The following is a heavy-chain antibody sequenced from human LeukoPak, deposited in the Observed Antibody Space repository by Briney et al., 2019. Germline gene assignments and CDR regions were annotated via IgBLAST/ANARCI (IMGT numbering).Heavy chain of an antibody. Sequence: PGGSLRLSCAASGFTFSSYSMNWVRQAPGKGLEWVSSISSSSSYIYYADSVKGRFTISRDNAKNSLYLQMNSLRAEDTAVYYCARDPSGSFRILYYMDVWGKGTTVTVSS. CDR1: GFTFSSYS. CDR2: ISSSSSYI. D-gene: IGHD1-26*01. V-gene: IGHV3-21*01. CDR3: ARDPSGSFRILYYMDV. J-gene: IGHJ6*03.